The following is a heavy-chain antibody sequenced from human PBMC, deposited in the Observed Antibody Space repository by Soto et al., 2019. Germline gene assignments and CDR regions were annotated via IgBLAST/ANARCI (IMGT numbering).Heavy chain of an antibody. V-gene: IGHV1-46*03. D-gene: IGHD4-17*01. J-gene: IGHJ3*02. CDR1: GYTFTSYY. CDR3: ARGGYDYGEHDAFDI. CDR2: INPSGGST. Sequence: QVQLVQSGAEVKKPGASVKVSCKASGYTFTSYYMHWVRQAPGQGLEWTGKINPSGGSTSYAQKCQGRVTRNRDTATSSVYMEMSSLSSEDTAVYYCARGGYDYGEHDAFDIWGQGTMVTVSS.